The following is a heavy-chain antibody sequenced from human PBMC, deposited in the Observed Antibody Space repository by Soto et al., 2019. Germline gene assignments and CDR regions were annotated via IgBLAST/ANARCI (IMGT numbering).Heavy chain of an antibody. Sequence: EVQLVESGGGLIPPGGSLRLSCAASGFLVNSAYMTWVRQAPGKGLEWLSMINSDGSTLYAESVKGRSTISRDNSKNRLDLQMNSLRAEDTAMYYCARSGYSFAWGYWGQGTLVIFTS. CDR3: ARSGYSFAWGY. CDR2: INSDGST. J-gene: IGHJ4*02. CDR1: GFLVNSAY. V-gene: IGHV3-53*01. D-gene: IGHD5-18*01.